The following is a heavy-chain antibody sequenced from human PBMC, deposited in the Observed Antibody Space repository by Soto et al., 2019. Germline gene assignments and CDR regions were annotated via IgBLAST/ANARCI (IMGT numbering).Heavy chain of an antibody. CDR1: GFTFTSSA. Sequence: GASVKVSCKASGFTFTSSAVQWVRQARGQRLEWIGWIVVGSGNTNYAQKFQERVTITRDMSTSTAYMEPSSLRSEDTAVYCCAAVQGYYYDSSGYHDDYWGQGTLVTVSS. D-gene: IGHD3-22*01. CDR3: AAVQGYYYDSSGYHDDY. CDR2: IVVGSGNT. V-gene: IGHV1-58*01. J-gene: IGHJ4*02.